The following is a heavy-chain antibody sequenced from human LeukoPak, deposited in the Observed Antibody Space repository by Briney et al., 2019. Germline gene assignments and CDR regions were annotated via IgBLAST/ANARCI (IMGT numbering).Heavy chain of an antibody. CDR2: IMYDGSIK. CDR3: VKESLESDT. CDR1: GFTFTNFG. D-gene: IGHD1-1*01. V-gene: IGHV3-30*02. Sequence: GGSLRLSCAASGFTFTNFGMHWVRQAPGKGLDWVAFIMYDGSIKFYADSVLGRFTISRDNSKNTLDLQMNSLRTEDTAVYYCVKESLESDTWGQGTLVTVSS. J-gene: IGHJ5*02.